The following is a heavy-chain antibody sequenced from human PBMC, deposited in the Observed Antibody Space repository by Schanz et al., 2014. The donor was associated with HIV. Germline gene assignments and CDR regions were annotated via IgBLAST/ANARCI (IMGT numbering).Heavy chain of an antibody. Sequence: QVQLVQSGAEVKKPGASVKVSCKASGYTFIDYYIHWVRQAPGQGPEWMGWIKPNSGGTYYAQKFRGRVTMTRDTSMSTASMELSRLRSDDTAVYFCARDFNIGDQYYFDHWGQGTLVTVSS. CDR1: GYTFIDYY. CDR2: IKPNSGGT. D-gene: IGHD2-21*02. J-gene: IGHJ4*02. V-gene: IGHV1-2*02. CDR3: ARDFNIGDQYYFDH.